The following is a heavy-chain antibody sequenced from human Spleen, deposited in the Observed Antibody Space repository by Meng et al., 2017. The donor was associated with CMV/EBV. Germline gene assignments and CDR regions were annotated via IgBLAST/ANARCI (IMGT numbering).Heavy chain of an antibody. CDR2: ISGSGGTT. J-gene: IGHJ4*02. Sequence: GESLKISCAASGFTFRRYAMSWVRQAPGKGLEWVSVISGSGGTTFYADSVKGRLTLSRDNSKNTIYLQMNSVSAEDTGIYRCAKERGYGGNSASDYWGQGTLVTVSS. CDR3: AKERGYGGNSASDY. D-gene: IGHD4-23*01. V-gene: IGHV3-23*01. CDR1: GFTFRRYA.